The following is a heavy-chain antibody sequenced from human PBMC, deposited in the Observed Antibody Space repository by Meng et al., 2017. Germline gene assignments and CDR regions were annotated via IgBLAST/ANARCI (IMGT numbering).Heavy chain of an antibody. CDR1: GGTFSSYA. CDR2: IIPIFGTA. CDR3: HSGWYQAGDDY. V-gene: IGHV1-69*06. J-gene: IGHJ4*02. D-gene: IGHD6-19*01. Sequence: QVQSGAEVKKPGSSVKVCCKASGGTFSSYAISWVRQAPGQGLEWMGGIIPIFGTANYAQTFQGRVTITADKSTSTAYMELSSLRSEDTAVYYCHSGWYQAGDDYWGQGTLVTVSS.